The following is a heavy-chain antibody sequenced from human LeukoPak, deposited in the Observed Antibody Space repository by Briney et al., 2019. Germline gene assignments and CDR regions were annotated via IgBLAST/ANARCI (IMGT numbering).Heavy chain of an antibody. J-gene: IGHJ5*02. D-gene: IGHD3-3*01. Sequence: HPGGSLRLSCAASGFTFSSYGMHWVRQAPGKGLEWVAFIRYDGSNKYYADSVKGRFTISRDNSKNTLYLQMNSLRAEDTAVYYCARDKYYDFWSGPLSNWFDPWGQGTLVTVSS. V-gene: IGHV3-30*02. CDR3: ARDKYYDFWSGPLSNWFDP. CDR1: GFTFSSYG. CDR2: IRYDGSNK.